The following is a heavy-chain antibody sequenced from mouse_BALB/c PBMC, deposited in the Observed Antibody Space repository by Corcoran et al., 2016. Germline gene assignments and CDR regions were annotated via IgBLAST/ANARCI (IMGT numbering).Heavy chain of an antibody. CDR1: GYTFTEYT. V-gene: IGHV1-18*01. D-gene: IGHD2-10*02. Sequence: EVQLQQSGPELVKPGASVKIYCKTSGYTFTEYTMHWGKQSHGKSLEWIGGINPNNGGTSYNQKFKGKATLTVDKSSSTAYMELRSLTSEDSAVYFCARGREYGNPFAYWGQGTLVTFSA. J-gene: IGHJ3*01. CDR2: INPNNGGT. CDR3: ARGREYGNPFAY.